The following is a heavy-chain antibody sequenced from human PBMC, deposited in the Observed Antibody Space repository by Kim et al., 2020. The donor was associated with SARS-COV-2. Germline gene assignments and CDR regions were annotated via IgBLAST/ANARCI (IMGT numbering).Heavy chain of an antibody. J-gene: IGHJ4*02. D-gene: IGHD3-10*01. CDR3: ARLKGLYYYGSGYPYYFDY. Sequence: SETLSLTCTVSGGSISSSSYYWGWIRQPPGKGLEWIGSIYYSGSTYYNPSLKSRVTISVDTSKNQFSLKLSSVTAADTAVYYCARLKGLYYYGSGYPYYFDYWGQGTRVTVS. V-gene: IGHV4-39*01. CDR2: IYYSGST. CDR1: GGSISSSSYY.